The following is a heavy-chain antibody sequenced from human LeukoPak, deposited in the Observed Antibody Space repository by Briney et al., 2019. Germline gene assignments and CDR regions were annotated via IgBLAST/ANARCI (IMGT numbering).Heavy chain of an antibody. Sequence: PGGSLRLSCAASGFTFSDNWMTWVRQAPGKGLEWVAIIKPDGSDKAYLDSVKGRFTNTRDNARNLMYLQMNNLRAEDTAVYYCARQGRPDYWGQGTLVTVSS. V-gene: IGHV3-7*01. CDR2: IKPDGSDK. CDR3: ARQGRPDY. CDR1: GFTFSDNW. J-gene: IGHJ4*02.